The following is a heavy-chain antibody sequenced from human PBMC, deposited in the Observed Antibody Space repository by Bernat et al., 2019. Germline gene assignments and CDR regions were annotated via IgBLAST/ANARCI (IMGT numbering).Heavy chain of an antibody. CDR1: GFTFSSFD. D-gene: IGHD5-12*01. V-gene: IGHV3-23*04. J-gene: IGHJ3*02. Sequence: EVQLVESGGGLVQPGGSLRLSCAASGFTFSSFDMSWVRQAPGKGLECVSLISSSGSSTYYADSVKGRFTISRDSSKNTLYLQMNSLRAEDTAVYYCARHSQGLRFSAFDIWGQGTMVTVSS. CDR2: ISSSGSST. CDR3: ARHSQGLRFSAFDI.